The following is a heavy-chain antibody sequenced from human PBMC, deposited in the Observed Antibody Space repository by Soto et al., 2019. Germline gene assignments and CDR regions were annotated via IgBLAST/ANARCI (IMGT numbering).Heavy chain of an antibody. Sequence: QVQLVQSGAEVKKPGSSVKVSCKASGGTFSSYAISWVRQAPGQGLEWMGGIIPIFGTANYAQKFQGRVTITADESTSTAYMELSSLRSEDTAVYYCASTLRFLAWMPSKGPYYYYGMDVWGQGTTVTVSS. D-gene: IGHD3-3*01. CDR1: GGTFSSYA. CDR3: ASTLRFLAWMPSKGPYYYYGMDV. CDR2: IIPIFGTA. V-gene: IGHV1-69*12. J-gene: IGHJ6*02.